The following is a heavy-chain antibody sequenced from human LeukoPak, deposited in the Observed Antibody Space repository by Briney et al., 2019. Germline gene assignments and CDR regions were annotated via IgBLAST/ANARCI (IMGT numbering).Heavy chain of an antibody. Sequence: HPGRSLRLSCAASGFTFSSYAMHWVRQAPGKGLEWVSVFYSGGSTYYAESVKGRFTISRDNSKNTLYLQMNSLRAEDTAVYYCARYYDSSGYTPGAFDIWGQGTMVTVSS. CDR2: FYSGGST. CDR3: ARYYDSSGYTPGAFDI. J-gene: IGHJ3*02. D-gene: IGHD3-22*01. CDR1: GFTFSSYA. V-gene: IGHV3-53*01.